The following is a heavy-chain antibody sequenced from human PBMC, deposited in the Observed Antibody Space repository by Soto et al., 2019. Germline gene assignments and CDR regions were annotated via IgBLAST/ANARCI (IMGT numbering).Heavy chain of an antibody. J-gene: IGHJ3*02. CDR2: INPTTTTT. D-gene: IGHD6-13*01. Sequence: QVHLVQSGAEVKKPGTSVKVSCKASEYTFSTYSLHWVRQAPGQGLEWMGVINPTTTTTTDAQKFQGRVTMTRDTSTSTVFLELSSLRSEDTAVYYCARDLYSTSWYVLAFDMWGQGTMVTVSS. CDR3: ARDLYSTSWYVLAFDM. V-gene: IGHV1-46*03. CDR1: EYTFSTYS.